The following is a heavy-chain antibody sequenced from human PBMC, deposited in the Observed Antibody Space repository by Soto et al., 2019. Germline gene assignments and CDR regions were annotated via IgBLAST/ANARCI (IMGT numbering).Heavy chain of an antibody. CDR3: ARDASDGVVVVAATPDALDI. D-gene: IGHD2-15*01. CDR2: ISAYNGNT. J-gene: IGHJ3*02. V-gene: IGHV1-18*01. Sequence: QVQLVQSGAEVKKPGASVKVSCKASGYTFTSYGISWVRQAPGQGLEWMGWISAYNGNTNYAQKLQGRVTMTTDTATSTGSMELRSLRSDDTAVYYCARDASDGVVVVAATPDALDIGGQVTMVTVSS. CDR1: GYTFTSYG.